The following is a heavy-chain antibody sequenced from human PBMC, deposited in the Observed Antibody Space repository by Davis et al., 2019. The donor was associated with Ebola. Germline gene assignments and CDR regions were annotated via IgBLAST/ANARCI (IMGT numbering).Heavy chain of an antibody. CDR1: GYTFTRYA. CDR3: ARDPSGWYYIDY. J-gene: IGHJ4*02. CDR2: INAGNGNT. D-gene: IGHD6-19*01. Sequence: AASVQVSCQASGYTFTRYALHWVRQAPGQRLEWMGWINAGNGNTKYSQKFQGRVTITRDTSARTAYMELSSLRSEDTAVYYCARDPSGWYYIDYWGQGTLVTVSS. V-gene: IGHV1-3*01.